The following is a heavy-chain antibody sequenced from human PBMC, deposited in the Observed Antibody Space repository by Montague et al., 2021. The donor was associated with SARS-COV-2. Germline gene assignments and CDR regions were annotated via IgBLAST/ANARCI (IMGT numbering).Heavy chain of an antibody. V-gene: IGHV4-61*02. Sequence: TLSLTCTVSGASISSTNYYWSWIRQPAGKGLEWIGRIYSSGVTNYNPSLKSRVSISIYTYQNEFTLKLSSVTAADTAVYYCARITIHFDSDGPSSHFDHWGQGTRVTVSS. CDR2: IYSSGVT. J-gene: IGHJ4*02. CDR3: ARITIHFDSDGPSSHFDH. D-gene: IGHD3-22*01. CDR1: GASISSTNYY.